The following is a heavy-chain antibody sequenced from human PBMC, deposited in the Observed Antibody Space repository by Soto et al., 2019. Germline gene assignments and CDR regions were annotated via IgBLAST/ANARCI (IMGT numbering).Heavy chain of an antibody. CDR1: GFTLSTYS. CDR2: IRNHDDFL. Sequence: GGSLRLSCAVSGFTLSTYSMNWVRQAPGKGLEWISYIRNHDDFLFYGDSVKGRFTVSADIVQNSLHLQMDNLRAEDTAVYYCVRDHNWGLDFWGQGTLVTVSS. V-gene: IGHV3-48*01. D-gene: IGHD7-27*01. J-gene: IGHJ4*02. CDR3: VRDHNWGLDF.